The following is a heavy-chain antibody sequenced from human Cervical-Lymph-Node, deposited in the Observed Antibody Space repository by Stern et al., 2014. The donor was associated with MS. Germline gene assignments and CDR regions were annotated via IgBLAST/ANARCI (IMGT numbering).Heavy chain of an antibody. CDR1: GYTFTSFD. Sequence: QVQLGQSGAEVKKPGASVKVSCKASGYTFTSFDINWMRQAPGQGLEWMGWMSPNSGKTGYAQEFQGRVTMTSDTSISTVYMELTSLRSEDTAVYYCARGVTAGVDYWGQGTLVTVSS. V-gene: IGHV1-8*01. J-gene: IGHJ4*02. D-gene: IGHD6-13*01. CDR2: MSPNSGKT. CDR3: ARGVTAGVDY.